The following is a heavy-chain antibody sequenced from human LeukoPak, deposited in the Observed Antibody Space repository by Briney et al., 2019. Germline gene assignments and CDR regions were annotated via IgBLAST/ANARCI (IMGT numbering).Heavy chain of an antibody. V-gene: IGHV3-43*01. CDR1: GFTFDDYT. D-gene: IGHD3-16*01. CDR2: ISWDGGST. J-gene: IGHJ2*01. CDR3: VRERLGAKKRVVNYDFDL. Sequence: GGSLRLYCAASGFTFDDYTMHWVRQAPGKGLEWVSLISWDGGSTYYADSVKGRFTISRDNAKNSLYLQMTSLSAGDTAVYYCVRERLGAKKRVVNYDFDLWGRGNLVTVSS.